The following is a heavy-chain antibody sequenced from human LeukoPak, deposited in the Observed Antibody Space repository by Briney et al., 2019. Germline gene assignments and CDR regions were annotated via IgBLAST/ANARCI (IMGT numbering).Heavy chain of an antibody. V-gene: IGHV3-53*05. CDR1: GFTVSSNY. J-gene: IGHJ6*03. CDR3: AKDYGDYVFYMDV. D-gene: IGHD4-17*01. CDR2: IYSGGST. Sequence: GGSLRLSCAASGFTVSSNYMSWVRQAPGKGLEWVSVIYSGGSTYYADSVKGRFTISRDNSKNTLYLQMNSLRAEDTAVYYCAKDYGDYVFYMDVWGKGTTVTISS.